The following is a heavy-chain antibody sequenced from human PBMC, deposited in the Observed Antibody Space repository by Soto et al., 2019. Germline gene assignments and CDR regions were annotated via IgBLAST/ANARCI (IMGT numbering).Heavy chain of an antibody. D-gene: IGHD1-1*01. Sequence: SETLSLTCTVSGDSISSADYYWSWIRQTPGKGLEWIGHIFYSGTTYYNPSLKSRLTISVDTSKNHFSLRLTSVTAADTAVYYCARDLWVEPELYYYGMHVWGPATTVTVSS. V-gene: IGHV4-30-4*01. J-gene: IGHJ6*02. CDR3: ARDLWVEPELYYYGMHV. CDR1: GDSISSADYY. CDR2: IFYSGTT.